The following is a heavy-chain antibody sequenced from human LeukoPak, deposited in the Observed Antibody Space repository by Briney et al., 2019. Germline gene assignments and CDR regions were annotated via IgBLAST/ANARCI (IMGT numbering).Heavy chain of an antibody. V-gene: IGHV4-59*01. CDR3: ARDHPVDGFDP. J-gene: IGHJ5*02. CDR1: GGSISSYY. Sequence: KSSETLSLTCTVSGGSISSYYWSWIRQPPGKGLEWIGYIYYSGSTNYNRSLKSRVTISVDTSKNQFSLKLSSVTAADTAVYYCARDHPVDGFDPWGQGTLVTVSS. CDR2: IYYSGST. D-gene: IGHD5-12*01.